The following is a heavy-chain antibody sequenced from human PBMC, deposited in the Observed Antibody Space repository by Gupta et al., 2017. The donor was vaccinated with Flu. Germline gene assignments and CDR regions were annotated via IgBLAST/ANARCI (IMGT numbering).Heavy chain of an antibody. CDR2: IIPSFEAT. Sequence: VRQAPGQGLEWMGGIIPSFEATKIAQKFQGRITIVADESSGTAHMDLSSLTSDDTAVYYCARTSYGGNSDFFYFAMDAWGQGATVTVS. D-gene: IGHD4-17*01. V-gene: IGHV1-69*01. J-gene: IGHJ6*02. CDR3: ARTSYGGNSDFFYFAMDA.